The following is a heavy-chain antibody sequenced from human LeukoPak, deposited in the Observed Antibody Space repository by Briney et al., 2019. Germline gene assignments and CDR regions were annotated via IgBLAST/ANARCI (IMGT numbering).Heavy chain of an antibody. V-gene: IGHV3-13*01. CDR1: GFTFSTYD. CDR2: IGAAGDT. Sequence: GGSLRLSCAASGFTFSTYDMHWVRQVTGKGLEWVSSIGAAGDTDYPASVKGRFTISRENAKNSLYLQMNSLRAGDTAVYYCAGAVAGTGGDYWGQGTLVTVSS. D-gene: IGHD6-19*01. CDR3: AGAVAGTGGDY. J-gene: IGHJ4*02.